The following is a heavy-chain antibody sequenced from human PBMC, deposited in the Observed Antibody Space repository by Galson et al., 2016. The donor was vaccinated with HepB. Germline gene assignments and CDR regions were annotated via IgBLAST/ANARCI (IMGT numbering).Heavy chain of an antibody. CDR1: GFTFSSYG. J-gene: IGHJ4*02. V-gene: IGHV3-30*18. D-gene: IGHD3-10*01. CDR3: AKDALFYGSGNYVHY. Sequence: SLRLSCAASGFTFSSYGMHWVRQAPGKGLEWVAFISYDGSNKYFAASAKGRFTISRDNSKNTLYLQMNSLRAEDTAVYYCAKDALFYGSGNYVHYWGQGTLVTVSS. CDR2: ISYDGSNK.